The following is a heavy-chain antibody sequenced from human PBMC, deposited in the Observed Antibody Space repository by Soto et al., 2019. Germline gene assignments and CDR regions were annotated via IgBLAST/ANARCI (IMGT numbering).Heavy chain of an antibody. Sequence: SEMLSLTCTVSGGSISSYYWSWIRQPPGKGLEWIGYIYYSGSTNYNPSLKSRVTISVDTSKNQFSLKLSSVTAADTAVYYCAKIFMTSGAFDIWGQGTMVTVSS. V-gene: IGHV4-59*01. CDR1: GGSISSYY. J-gene: IGHJ3*02. CDR3: AKIFMTSGAFDI. D-gene: IGHD3-10*01. CDR2: IYYSGST.